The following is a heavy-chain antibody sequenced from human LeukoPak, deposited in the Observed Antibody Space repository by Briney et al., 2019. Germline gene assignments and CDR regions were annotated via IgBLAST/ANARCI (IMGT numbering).Heavy chain of an antibody. V-gene: IGHV1-2*02. J-gene: IGHJ4*02. CDR1: GYTFTGYY. CDR2: INPNSGDT. CDR3: APTSVSYFDY. Sequence: GASVKVSCKTSGYTFTGYYMHWVRQAPGQGLEWMGWINPNSGDTNYAQKLQGRVSMTRDTSISTAYMELSGLRSDDTAVYYCAPTSVSYFDYWGQGTLVTVSS. D-gene: IGHD2-2*01.